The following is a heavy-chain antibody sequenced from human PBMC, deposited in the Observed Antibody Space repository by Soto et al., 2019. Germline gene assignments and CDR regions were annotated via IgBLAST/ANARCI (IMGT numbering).Heavy chain of an antibody. D-gene: IGHD2-21*02. V-gene: IGHV4-59*06. CDR2: IYYSGST. CDR1: GGSIRSYY. J-gene: IGHJ5*02. Sequence: PSETLSLTCTVSGGSIRSYYWSWIRQPPGKGLEWIGYIYYSGSTYYNPSLKSRVTISVDTSKNQFSLKLSSVTAADTAVYYCARDSSYCGGDCYLGWFDPWGQGTLVTVSS. CDR3: ARDSSYCGGDCYLGWFDP.